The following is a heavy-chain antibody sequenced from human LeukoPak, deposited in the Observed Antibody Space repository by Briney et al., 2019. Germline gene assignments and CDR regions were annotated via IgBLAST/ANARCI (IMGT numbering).Heavy chain of an antibody. D-gene: IGHD5-18*01. J-gene: IGHJ4*02. CDR1: GFTFSSYE. V-gene: IGHV3-7*01. CDR3: ARFRTAMQLWKGYYFDY. CDR2: IKQDGREK. Sequence: GGSLRLSCAASGFTFSSYEMNWVRQAPGKGLEWVANIKQDGREKYYVDSVKGRFTISRDNAKNSLYLQMNILRAEDTAVYYCARFRTAMQLWKGYYFDYWGQGTLVTVSS.